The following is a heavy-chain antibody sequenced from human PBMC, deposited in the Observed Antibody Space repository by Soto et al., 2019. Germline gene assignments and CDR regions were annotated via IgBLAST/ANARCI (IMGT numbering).Heavy chain of an antibody. CDR3: SSGAGITETGAHYYYGMDV. V-gene: IGHV3-30-3*01. D-gene: IGHD6-13*01. Sequence: QVQLVESGRGVVLPGRSLRLSCAASGFTFSSYAMHWIRQPPGEGLEWVAVVSYDENNKFCADSVKGRFTISRDNSKNTVHLQMNSLRAEDTAVYYCSSGAGITETGAHYYYGMDVWGQGTTVTVSS. J-gene: IGHJ6*02. CDR1: GFTFSSYA. CDR2: VSYDENNK.